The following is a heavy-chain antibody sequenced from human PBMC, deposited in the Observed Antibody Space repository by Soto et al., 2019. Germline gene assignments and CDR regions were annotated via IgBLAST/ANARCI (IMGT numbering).Heavy chain of an antibody. V-gene: IGHV3-7*01. Sequence: ESGGGLVQPGESLRLSCPASGLTFSISWMTWVRQAPGEGLEWVSNINPAGNVQHYADSVKERFTISRDNAKNSLFLQMSGLRVEDTAVYYCATANTPYAFDMWGQGTMVTVSS. J-gene: IGHJ3*02. CDR3: ATANTPYAFDM. CDR1: GLTFSISW. CDR2: INPAGNVQ.